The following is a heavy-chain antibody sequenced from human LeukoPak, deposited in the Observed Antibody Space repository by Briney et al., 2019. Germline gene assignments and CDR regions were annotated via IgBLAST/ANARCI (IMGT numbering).Heavy chain of an antibody. Sequence: GGSLRLSCAASGFTLTTYWMHWVRQAPGKGLVWVSRLKSDWSSTSYADSVIGRFTISRDNAKNTLYLQMKSLRAEVTAVYCCARDVAPSDGLDGRGKGTTVTVSS. D-gene: IGHD3-9*01. V-gene: IGHV3-74*01. J-gene: IGHJ6*04. CDR2: LKSDWSST. CDR1: GFTLTTYW. CDR3: ARDVAPSDGLDG.